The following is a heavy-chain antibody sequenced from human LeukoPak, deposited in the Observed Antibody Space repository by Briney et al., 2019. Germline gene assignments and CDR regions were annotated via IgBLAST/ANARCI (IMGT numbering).Heavy chain of an antibody. CDR2: ISYDGSNK. Sequence: PGRSLRLSCAASGFTFSSYGMHWVRQAPGKGLEWVAVISYDGSNKYYADSVKGRFTISRDNSKNTLYLQMNSLRAEDTAVYYCAQDDSSSWYLRYFQHWGQGTLVTVSS. CDR3: AQDDSSSWYLRYFQH. D-gene: IGHD6-13*01. V-gene: IGHV3-30*18. CDR1: GFTFSSYG. J-gene: IGHJ1*01.